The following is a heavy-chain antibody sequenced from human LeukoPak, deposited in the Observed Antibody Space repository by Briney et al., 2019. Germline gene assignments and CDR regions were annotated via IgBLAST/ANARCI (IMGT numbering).Heavy chain of an antibody. Sequence: PAGSLRLSCAASGFTFSDYYMSWIRQAPGKGLEGVSYISSSGSNIHYADSGKSRFTISRDNANNSLYLQMNSLRAEDTAVYYCARKVVRVAFWFDPWGRGTLVTVSS. CDR1: GFTFSDYY. D-gene: IGHD3-10*01. CDR3: ARKVVRVAFWFDP. J-gene: IGHJ5*02. CDR2: ISSSGSNI. V-gene: IGHV3-11*01.